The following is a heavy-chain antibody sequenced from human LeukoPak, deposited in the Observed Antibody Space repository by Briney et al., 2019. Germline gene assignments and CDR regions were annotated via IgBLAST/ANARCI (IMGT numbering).Heavy chain of an antibody. CDR2: IYYSGST. J-gene: IGHJ4*02. D-gene: IGHD6-13*01. Sequence: SETLSLTGTVAGGSISSSSYYWGWIRQPPGKGLEWIGSIYYSGSTYYNPSLKSLVTVSVDTSKNLFSLKLSSVTAADTAVYYCAKQIAAAGTYYFDYWGQGTLVTVSS. CDR3: AKQIAAAGTYYFDY. CDR1: GGSISSSSYY. V-gene: IGHV4-39*01.